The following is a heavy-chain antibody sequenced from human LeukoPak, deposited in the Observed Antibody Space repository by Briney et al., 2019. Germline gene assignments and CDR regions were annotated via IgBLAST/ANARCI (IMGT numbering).Heavy chain of an antibody. CDR3: AREPGYGDLYFDS. J-gene: IGHJ4*02. V-gene: IGHV4-31*03. Sequence: SQTLSLTCTVSGGSISSGGYYWSWIRQHPGKGLEWIGYINYSGSTYYNPSLKSRVTISVDTSKNQFSLKLSSVTAADTAVYYCAREPGYGDLYFDSWGQGTLVTVAS. CDR2: INYSGST. CDR1: GGSISSGGYY. D-gene: IGHD4-17*01.